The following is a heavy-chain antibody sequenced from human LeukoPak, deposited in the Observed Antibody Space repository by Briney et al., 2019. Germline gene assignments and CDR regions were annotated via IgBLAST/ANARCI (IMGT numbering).Heavy chain of an antibody. D-gene: IGHD1-26*01. CDR1: GVTFSDSA. Sequence: PGGSLRLSCAASGVTFSDSAIHWVRQPPGKGLEWVGRIRSKPQSYATAYDESLKGRFTISRDDSKNTAYLQMSSLKIEDTAVYYCTRVGPSTVVDYWGQGTQVTVSS. J-gene: IGHJ4*02. CDR3: TRVGPSTVVDY. CDR2: IRSKPQSYAT. V-gene: IGHV3-73*01.